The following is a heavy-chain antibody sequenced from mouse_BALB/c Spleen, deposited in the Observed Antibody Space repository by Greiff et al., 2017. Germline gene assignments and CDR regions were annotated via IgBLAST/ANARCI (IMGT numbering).Heavy chain of an antibody. CDR2: ISSGGST. J-gene: IGHJ3*01. D-gene: IGHD1-2*01. CDR1: GFTFSSYA. V-gene: IGHV5-6-5*01. Sequence: EVKVEESGGGLVKPGGSLKLSCAASGFTFSSYAMSWVRQTPEKRLEWVASISSGGSTYYPDSVKGRFTISRDNARNILYLQMSSLRSEDTAMYYCAYTTAFAYWGQGTLVTVSA. CDR3: AYTTAFAY.